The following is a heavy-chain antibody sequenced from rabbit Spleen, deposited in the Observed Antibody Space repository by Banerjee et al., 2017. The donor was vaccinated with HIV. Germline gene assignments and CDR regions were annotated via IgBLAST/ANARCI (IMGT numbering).Heavy chain of an antibody. CDR1: GVSFSDKDG. Sequence: EQLEESGGGLVKPEGSLTLTCKASGVSFSDKDGMCWVRQAPGKGLEWIACINTVTGKSVYASWAKGRFIMSRTSSTTVTLQMTSLTAADTAAYFCGRSSDAGYASYGYGFNLWGPGTLVTVS. D-gene: IGHD6-1*01. CDR3: GRSSDAGYASYGYGFNL. CDR2: INTVTGKS. V-gene: IGHV1S45*01. J-gene: IGHJ4*01.